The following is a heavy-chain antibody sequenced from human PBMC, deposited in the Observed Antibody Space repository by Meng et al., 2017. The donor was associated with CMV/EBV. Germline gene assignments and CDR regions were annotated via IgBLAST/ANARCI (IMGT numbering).Heavy chain of an antibody. J-gene: IGHJ4*02. CDR2: IDYSGST. Sequence: HLNLHVSGPGLVKPSEPLSLTSTVPRGSISSRRYYWGCFRQPPGNGLVRIGSIDYSGSTSYNPSLKSPATISVDTSKNQFSLKLSSVTAADTAVYYCAIEDRLWFFDYWGQGTLVTVSS. D-gene: IGHD3-10*01. V-gene: IGHV4-39*07. CDR1: RGSISSRRYY. CDR3: AIEDRLWFFDY.